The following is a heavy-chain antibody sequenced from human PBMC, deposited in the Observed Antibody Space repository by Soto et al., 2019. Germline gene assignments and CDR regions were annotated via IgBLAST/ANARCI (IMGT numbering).Heavy chain of an antibody. CDR1: GSTSTNIG. CDR3: ARRQISPPTRGAAAARGGMDV. D-gene: IGHD6-13*01. V-gene: IGHV3-33*08. CDR2: IWKDGGGI. J-gene: IGHJ6*02. Sequence: QVQLVESGGAGGGLGGPLRPPGPPLGSTSTNIGLPWARRAQARGREGGAVIWKDGGGIYYPTSVKGRFTTPRDNSKSTLYLQMSSLRAEDTAVYFCARRQISPPTRGAAAARGGMDVWGQGTTVTVSS.